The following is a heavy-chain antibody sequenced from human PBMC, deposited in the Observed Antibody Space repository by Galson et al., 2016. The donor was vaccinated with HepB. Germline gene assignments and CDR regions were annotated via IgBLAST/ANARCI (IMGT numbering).Heavy chain of an antibody. CDR1: GFTFGRYW. V-gene: IGHV3-74*01. J-gene: IGHJ4*03. CDR2: TNNDGTST. CDR3: ARDPRSFFDY. Sequence: SLRLSCAASGFTFGRYWMHWVRQSPGKGLVWVSRTNNDGTSTTYADSVKGRFTISRDNTKNTLYLHMDTLGPEDPALYYCARDPRSFFDYWGQGSLVTV.